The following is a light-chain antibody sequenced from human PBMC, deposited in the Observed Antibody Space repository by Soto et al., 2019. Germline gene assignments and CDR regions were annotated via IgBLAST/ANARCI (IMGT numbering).Light chain of an antibody. CDR3: QQYISSPPGFT. CDR1: QSVSSTY. CDR2: GAS. V-gene: IGKV3-20*01. J-gene: IGKJ3*01. Sequence: EIVLTQSPGTLSLFPGERATLSCRASQSVSSTYFAWYRQKPGQPPSLLIYGASNRATGVPDRFSGSGSGPDFTLTISRLEPEDFAVYYCQQYISSPPGFTFGPGTTVDIK.